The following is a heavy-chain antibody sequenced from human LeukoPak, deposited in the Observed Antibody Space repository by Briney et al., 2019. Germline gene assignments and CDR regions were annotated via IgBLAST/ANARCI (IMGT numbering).Heavy chain of an antibody. V-gene: IGHV4-39*07. D-gene: IGHD6-19*01. CDR3: ARATQTGIAVAGTAH. J-gene: IGHJ4*02. Sequence: TSETLSLTCTVSGGSISSSSYYWGWIRQPPGKGLEWIGSIYYSGSTYYNPSLKSRVTISVDTSKNQFSLKLSSVTAADTAVYYCARATQTGIAVAGTAHWGQGTLVTVSS. CDR2: IYYSGST. CDR1: GGSISSSSYY.